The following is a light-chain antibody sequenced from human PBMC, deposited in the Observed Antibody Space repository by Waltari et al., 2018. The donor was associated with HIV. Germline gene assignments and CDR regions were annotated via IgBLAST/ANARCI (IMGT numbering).Light chain of an antibody. J-gene: IGKJ2*01. CDR2: GAS. CDR3: QQYNNWPPAYT. V-gene: IGKV3-15*01. CDR1: QSVADH. Sequence: EIVMPQSPATLSVSPGERATLSCRASQSVADHLAWYQHKPGQAPRLLSYGASTRATGIPARFSGSGSCTDFTLTINSLQSEDFAVYYCQQYNNWPPAYTFGQGTKLEIK.